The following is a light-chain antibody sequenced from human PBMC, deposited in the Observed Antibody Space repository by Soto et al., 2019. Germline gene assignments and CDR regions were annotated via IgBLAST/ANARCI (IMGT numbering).Light chain of an antibody. Sequence: DIQMTQSPSSVSASVGDRVTITCRASQGINNWLAWYQQKPGKAPKLLIYAASSLQSGVPSRCSGSGSGTEFSLTISSLQPEDFATYYCQQANSFPTFGKGTRLEI. CDR1: QGINNW. CDR2: AAS. J-gene: IGKJ5*01. V-gene: IGKV1D-12*01. CDR3: QQANSFPT.